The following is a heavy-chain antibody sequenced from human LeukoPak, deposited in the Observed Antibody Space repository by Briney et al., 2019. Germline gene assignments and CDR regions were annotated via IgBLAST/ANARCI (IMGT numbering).Heavy chain of an antibody. CDR3: ARVNVDTAMVDY. CDR1: GGSISSYY. V-gene: IGHV4-59*01. D-gene: IGHD5-18*01. CDR2: IYYSGST. J-gene: IGHJ4*02. Sequence: SETLSLTCTVSGGSISSYYWSWIRQPPGKGLEWIGYIYYSGSTNYNPSLKSRVTMSVDTSKNQFSLKLSSVTAADTAVYYCARVNVDTAMVDYWGQGTLVTVSS.